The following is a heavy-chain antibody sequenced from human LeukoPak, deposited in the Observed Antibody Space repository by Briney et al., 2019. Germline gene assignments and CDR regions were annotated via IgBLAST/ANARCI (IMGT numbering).Heavy chain of an antibody. CDR3: AKEAGDYDFWSGYPGDV. CDR1: GFTFSEYY. D-gene: IGHD3-3*01. CDR2: ISSSGRLM. J-gene: IGHJ6*02. Sequence: PGGSLRLSCAASGFTFSEYYINWIRQAPGKGLEWVSHISSSGRLMQYADSVRGRFTITRDNAQNFMSLQMNNLKPEDTAVYYCAKEAGDYDFWSGYPGDVWGQGTTVTVSS. V-gene: IGHV3-11*01.